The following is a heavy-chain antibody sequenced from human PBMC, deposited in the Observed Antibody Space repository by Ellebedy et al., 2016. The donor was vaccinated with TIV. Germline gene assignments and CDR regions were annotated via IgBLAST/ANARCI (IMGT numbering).Heavy chain of an antibody. V-gene: IGHV3-53*04. Sequence: GESLKISCTASGFIVRTNHMSWVRQAPGKGLEWVGGYTNYADSVKGRFTISTHNSRNTLYLQMTNLRTEDTAVYYCAKGSFPFGDKSERRYSLQYWGQGTLVTVSS. CDR1: GFIVRTNH. CDR2: GYT. D-gene: IGHD3-10*01. CDR3: AKGSFPFGDKSERRYSLQY. J-gene: IGHJ4*02.